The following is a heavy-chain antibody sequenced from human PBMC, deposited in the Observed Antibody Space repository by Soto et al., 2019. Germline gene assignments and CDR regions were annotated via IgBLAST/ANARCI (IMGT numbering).Heavy chain of an antibody. J-gene: IGHJ6*02. Sequence: GGSLRLSCAASGFTFSSYAMHWVRQAPGKGLEWVAVISYDGSNKYYADSVKGRFTISRDNSKNMLYLQMNSLRAEDTAVYYCARDRDYYGSGRGMDVWGQGTTVTVSS. CDR2: ISYDGSNK. CDR3: ARDRDYYGSGRGMDV. D-gene: IGHD3-10*01. CDR1: GFTFSSYA. V-gene: IGHV3-30-3*01.